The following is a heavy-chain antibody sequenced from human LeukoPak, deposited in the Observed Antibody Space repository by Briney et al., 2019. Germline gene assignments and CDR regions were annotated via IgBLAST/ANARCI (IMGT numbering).Heavy chain of an antibody. J-gene: IGHJ4*02. D-gene: IGHD4-17*01. V-gene: IGHV4-38-2*01. CDR1: GYSISSGYY. CDR2: IYHSGST. Sequence: SETLSLTCAVSGYSISSGYYWGWIRQPPGKGLEWIGSIYHSGSTYYNPSLKSRVTISVDTSKNQFSLKLSSVTAADTAVYYCAGGGVDYGDPWPLDYWGQGTLVTVSS. CDR3: AGGGVDYGDPWPLDY.